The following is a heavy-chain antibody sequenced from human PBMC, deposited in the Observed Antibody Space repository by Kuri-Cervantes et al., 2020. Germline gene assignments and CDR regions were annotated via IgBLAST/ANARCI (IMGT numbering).Heavy chain of an antibody. CDR1: GFTVSSSY. Sequence: GESLKISCAASGFTVSSSYMSWVRQAPGKGLEWDTVIYSADSAYYADSVKGRFNISRHNSRNTLYLQMSSLRSDDTAVYYCARDSTPYNYGYDYWGQGTLVTVSS. CDR3: ARDSTPYNYGYDY. D-gene: IGHD5-18*01. V-gene: IGHV3-53*04. CDR2: IYSADSA. J-gene: IGHJ4*02.